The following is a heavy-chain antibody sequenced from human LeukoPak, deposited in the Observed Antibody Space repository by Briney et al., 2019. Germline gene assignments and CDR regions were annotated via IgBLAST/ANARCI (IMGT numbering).Heavy chain of an antibody. CDR2: IKQDGSEK. CDR1: GSTFSSYW. Sequence: PGGSLRLSCAASGSTFSSYWMSWVRQAPGKGLEWVANIKQDGSEKYYVDSVKGRFTISRDNAKNSLYLQMNSLRAEDTAVYYCARDLYYYYGMDVWGQGTTVTVSS. V-gene: IGHV3-7*01. CDR3: ARDLYYYYGMDV. J-gene: IGHJ6*02.